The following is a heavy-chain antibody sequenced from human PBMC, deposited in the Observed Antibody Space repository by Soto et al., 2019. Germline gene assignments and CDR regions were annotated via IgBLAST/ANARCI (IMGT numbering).Heavy chain of an antibody. CDR2: ISAYNGNT. Sequence: ASVKVSCKASGYTFTSYGISWVRQAPGQGLEWMGRISAYNGNTNYAQKLQGRVTMTTDTSTSTAYMELRSLRSDDTAVYYCARHDLLKSGSYWFDPWGQGTLVTVSS. CDR3: ARHDLLKSGSYWFDP. J-gene: IGHJ5*02. V-gene: IGHV1-18*01. D-gene: IGHD1-26*01. CDR1: GYTFTSYG.